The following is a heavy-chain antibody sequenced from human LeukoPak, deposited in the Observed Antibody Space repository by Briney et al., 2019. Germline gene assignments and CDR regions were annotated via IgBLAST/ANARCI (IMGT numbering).Heavy chain of an antibody. CDR2: ISGSGTT. J-gene: IGHJ4*02. V-gene: IGHV3-23*01. Sequence: GGSLRLSCAASGFTFSSYAMSWVRQAPGKGLEWVSAISGSGTTYYADSVKGRFTISRDNSKNTLYLQMNSLRAEDTAVYYCAKRKPAANFDYWGQGTLVTVSS. D-gene: IGHD2-2*01. CDR1: GFTFSSYA. CDR3: AKRKPAANFDY.